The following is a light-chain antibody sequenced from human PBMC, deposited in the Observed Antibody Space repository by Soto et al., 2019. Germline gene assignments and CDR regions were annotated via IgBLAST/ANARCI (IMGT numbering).Light chain of an antibody. CDR2: DVS. CDR1: SSDVGGYNY. J-gene: IGLJ2*01. V-gene: IGLV2-14*01. Sequence: HSALTQPASVSGSPGQSITISCTGTSSDVGGYNYVSWYQQHPGKAPKLMIYDVSNRPSGVSNRFSGSKSGNTASLTISGRQAEDEADYYCSSYTSSSTRVFGGGTKLTVL. CDR3: SSYTSSSTRV.